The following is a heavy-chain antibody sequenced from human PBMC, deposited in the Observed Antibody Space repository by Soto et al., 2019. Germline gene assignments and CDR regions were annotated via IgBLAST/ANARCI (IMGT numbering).Heavy chain of an antibody. CDR1: GFTFSSYT. D-gene: IGHD2-2*01. V-gene: IGHV3-48*01. J-gene: IGHJ6*03. Sequence: EVQLVESGGGLAQPGGSLRLSCAASGFTFSSYTMNWVRQAPGKGLEWVSYISSSSSTIYYADSVKGRFTISRDNAKKSLVLQMNSLRVEDTAVYYCARDAYCSTTACSSLGYYHYSMDVWGKGTPVTVSS. CDR3: ARDAYCSTTACSSLGYYHYSMDV. CDR2: ISSSSSTI.